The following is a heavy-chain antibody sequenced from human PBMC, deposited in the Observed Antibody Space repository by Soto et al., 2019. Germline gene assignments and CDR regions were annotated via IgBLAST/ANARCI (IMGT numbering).Heavy chain of an antibody. Sequence: ASVKVSCKVSGYTLTELSMHWVRQAPGKGLEWMGGFDPEDGETIYAQKFQGRVTMTEDTSTDTAYMELRSLRSDDTAVYYCARDHTGSGWFRFDLWGQGTLVTVSS. CDR2: FDPEDGET. V-gene: IGHV1-24*01. J-gene: IGHJ4*02. CDR1: GYTLTELS. CDR3: ARDHTGSGWFRFDL. D-gene: IGHD6-19*01.